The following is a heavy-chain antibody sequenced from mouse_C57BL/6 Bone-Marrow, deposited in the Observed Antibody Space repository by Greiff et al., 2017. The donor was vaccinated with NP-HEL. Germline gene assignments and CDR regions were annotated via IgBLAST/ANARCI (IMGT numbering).Heavy chain of an antibody. Sequence: QVQLQQPGAELVKPGASVKLSCKASGYTFTSYWMHWVKQRPGQGLEWIGLIHPNSGSTNYNEKFKSKATLTVDKSSSTAYMQLSSLTSEDSAVYYCARVLLLWGDYWGQGTTLTVSS. CDR1: GYTFTSYW. V-gene: IGHV1-64*01. CDR3: ARVLLLWGDY. J-gene: IGHJ2*01. CDR2: IHPNSGST. D-gene: IGHD1-1*02.